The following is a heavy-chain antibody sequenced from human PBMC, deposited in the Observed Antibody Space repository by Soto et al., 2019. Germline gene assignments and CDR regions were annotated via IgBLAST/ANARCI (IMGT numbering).Heavy chain of an antibody. Sequence: PGGSLRLSCAASGFSFGSYALNWVRQAPGKGLEWVSTISGSDSKTFYADSVKGRFSISRDNSQSNLYLQMNSLRADDTAMYYCARWSYLDYWGQGTRVTVSS. CDR3: ARWSYLDY. V-gene: IGHV3-23*01. CDR1: GFSFGSYA. CDR2: ISGSDSKT. D-gene: IGHD3-3*01. J-gene: IGHJ4*02.